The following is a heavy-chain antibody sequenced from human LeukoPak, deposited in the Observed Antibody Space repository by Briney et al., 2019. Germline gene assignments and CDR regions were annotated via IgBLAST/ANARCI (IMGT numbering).Heavy chain of an antibody. CDR1: GFIFSGYW. CDR3: ASPGSVGDTGMPDY. CDR2: IKQDVSEK. D-gene: IGHD5-18*01. Sequence: GGSLRLSCAASGFIFSGYWMTWVRQVPGKGLEWVANIKQDVSEKYYVDSVKGRFTISRDNAKKSLYLHMNSLRAEDTAVYYCASPGSVGDTGMPDYWGQGTLVTVSS. V-gene: IGHV3-7*01. J-gene: IGHJ4*02.